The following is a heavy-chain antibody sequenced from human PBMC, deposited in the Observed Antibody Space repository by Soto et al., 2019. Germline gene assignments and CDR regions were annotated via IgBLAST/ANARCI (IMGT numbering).Heavy chain of an antibody. D-gene: IGHD3-3*01. CDR1: GFTFSDYY. Sequence: GGSLRLSCAASGFTFSDYYMSWIRQAPGKGLEWVSHISSSGSTIFYADSVKGRFTISRDNVENSLYLQMNSLRAEDTAVYYCARDPYYDFWSGYSTPPRADYFQHWGQGTLVTVSS. CDR3: ARDPYYDFWSGYSTPPRADYFQH. V-gene: IGHV3-11*01. J-gene: IGHJ1*01. CDR2: ISSSGSTI.